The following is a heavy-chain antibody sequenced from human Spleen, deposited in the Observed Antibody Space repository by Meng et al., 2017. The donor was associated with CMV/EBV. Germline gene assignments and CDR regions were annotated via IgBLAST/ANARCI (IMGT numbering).Heavy chain of an antibody. CDR2: IKQDGSEK. J-gene: IGHJ6*02. D-gene: IGHD2-2*02. CDR3: AREDVVAAAIRLYYYGMDV. V-gene: IGHV3-7*01. Sequence: GGSLRLSCAASGFTFSSSWMSWVRQAPGKGLEWVANIKQDGSEKYYVDSVKGRFTISRDNAKNSLYLQMNRLRVEDTAVYYCAREDVVAAAIRLYYYGMDVWGQGTTVTVSS. CDR1: GFTFSSSW.